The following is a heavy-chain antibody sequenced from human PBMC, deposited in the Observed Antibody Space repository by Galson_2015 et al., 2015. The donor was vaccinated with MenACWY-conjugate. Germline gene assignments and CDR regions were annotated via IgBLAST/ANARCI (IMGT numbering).Heavy chain of an antibody. Sequence: SVKVSCKASGYTFTNSYIHWVRQAPGQGLEWMGIIKPRDDSTNNAQKFQGRVTMTRGTSTTTDYLELSSLRPEDTAVYYCARDLRRVSMARVSIVPDSLDMWGQGTMVTVSS. V-gene: IGHV1-46*01. D-gene: IGHD3-10*01. CDR2: IKPRDDST. CDR3: ARDLRRVSMARVSIVPDSLDM. CDR1: GYTFTNSY. J-gene: IGHJ3*02.